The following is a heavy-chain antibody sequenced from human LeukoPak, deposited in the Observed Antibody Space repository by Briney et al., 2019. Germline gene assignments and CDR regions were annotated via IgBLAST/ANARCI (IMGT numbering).Heavy chain of an antibody. V-gene: IGHV1-69*01. CDR1: GGTFSSYA. CDR2: IIPIFGTA. D-gene: IGHD5-24*01. CDR3: ARGRWLPQLDY. Sequence: ASVKVSCKASGGTFSSYAISWVRQAPGQGLEWMGGIIPIFGTANYAQKFQGIVTITADESTSTAYMELSSLRSEDTAVYYCARGRWLPQLDYWGQGTLVTVSS. J-gene: IGHJ4*02.